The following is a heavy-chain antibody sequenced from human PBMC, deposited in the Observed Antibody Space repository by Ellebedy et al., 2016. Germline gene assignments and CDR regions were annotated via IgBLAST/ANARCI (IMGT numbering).Heavy chain of an antibody. Sequence: GGSLRLSCAASGFTFSSYGMHWVRQAPGKGLEWVAVISYDGSNKYYADSVKGRFTISRDNSKNTLYLQMNSLRAEDTAVYYCARVGSSYDWRAGMDVWGQGTTVTVSS. CDR3: ARVGSSYDWRAGMDV. CDR2: ISYDGSNK. CDR1: GFTFSSYG. V-gene: IGHV3-30*03. D-gene: IGHD5-18*01. J-gene: IGHJ6*02.